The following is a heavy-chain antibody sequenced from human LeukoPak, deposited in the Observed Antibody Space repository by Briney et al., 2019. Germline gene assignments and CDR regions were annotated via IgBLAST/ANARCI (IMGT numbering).Heavy chain of an antibody. D-gene: IGHD3-10*01. CDR1: GYTFTSYY. V-gene: IGHV1-46*01. J-gene: IGHJ4*02. CDR3: AREQPIRGDFGY. CDR2: INPSGGST. Sequence: ASVKVSCKASGYTFTSYYMHWVRQAPGQGLEWMRIINPSGGSTSYAQKFQGRVTMTRDTSTSTVYMELSSLRSEDTAVYYCAREQPIRGDFGYWGQGTLVTVSS.